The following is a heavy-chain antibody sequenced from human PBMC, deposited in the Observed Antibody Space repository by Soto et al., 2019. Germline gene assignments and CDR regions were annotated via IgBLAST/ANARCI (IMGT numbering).Heavy chain of an antibody. J-gene: IGHJ6*04. Sequence: QVQLQESGPGLVKPSETLSLSCTVSGGSISSYYWSWFRQSPGKRMEWIGYVHHSWGSSYNPSLQRRAATSLDTPSRKFSLTVTSVTATDPAVYYCARQGFGPLHGLVDVWGKGTTVNVSS. D-gene: IGHD3-10*01. CDR3: ARQGFGPLHGLVDV. CDR1: GGSISSYY. V-gene: IGHV4-59*08. CDR2: VHHSWGS.